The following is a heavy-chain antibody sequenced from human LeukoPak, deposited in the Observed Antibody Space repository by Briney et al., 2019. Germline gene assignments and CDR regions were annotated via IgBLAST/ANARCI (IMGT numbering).Heavy chain of an antibody. CDR2: IYPRDGST. CDR1: GYTFTSNY. Sequence: ASVKVSCKASGYTFTSNYIHWVRQAPGQGLEWMGMIYPRDGSTSYAQKFQGRVTVTRDTSTSTVHMELSGLRSEDTAVYYCARPRVVRELFPWDVWGQGTTVTVSS. D-gene: IGHD3-10*01. V-gene: IGHV1-46*01. CDR3: ARPRVVRELFPWDV. J-gene: IGHJ6*02.